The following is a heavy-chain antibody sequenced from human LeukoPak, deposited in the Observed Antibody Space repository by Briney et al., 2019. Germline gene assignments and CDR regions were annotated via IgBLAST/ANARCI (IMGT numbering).Heavy chain of an antibody. D-gene: IGHD6-19*01. CDR3: ARLSTIGDGSGSFVN. J-gene: IGHJ4*01. CDR2: INPNRGGT. CDR1: GYTFTGYY. Sequence: GASVKVSCKASGYTFTGYYIHWVRQAPGQGLEWMGRINPNRGGTNYAQKFQGRVTMTRDTSISTAYMGLSSLRSDDTAIYYCARLSTIGDGSGSFVNWGHGTLVSVSS. V-gene: IGHV1-2*06.